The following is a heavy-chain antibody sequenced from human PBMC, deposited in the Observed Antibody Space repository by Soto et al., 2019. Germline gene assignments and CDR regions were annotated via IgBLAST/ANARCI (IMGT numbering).Heavy chain of an antibody. V-gene: IGHV1-8*01. J-gene: IGHJ6*03. CDR2: MNPNSGNT. CDR1: GYTFTSHD. CDR3: ARATSITVFGVVSYFMDV. D-gene: IGHD3-3*01. Sequence: QVQLVQSGAEVKKPGASVKVSCKASGYTFTSHDINWVRQATGQGLEWMGWMNPNSGNTGYAQKFQGRVIMTRNTSTTTAYMELSCLGSEDTAVYYCARATSITVFGVVSYFMDVWATGTTVTVS.